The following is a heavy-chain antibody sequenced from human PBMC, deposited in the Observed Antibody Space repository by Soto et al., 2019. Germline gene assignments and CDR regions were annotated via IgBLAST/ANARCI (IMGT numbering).Heavy chain of an antibody. Sequence: EVQLVESGGGLVQPGRSLRLSCTASGFTFGDYAMGWFRQAPGKGLEWVGFIRSNAYGGTAEYAASVKGRFTISRDDSKSIAYLKMNSLETEDTAVYYCTKRYFGGLDAFDIWGQGTMVTVSS. D-gene: IGHD3-9*01. CDR1: GFTFGDYA. V-gene: IGHV3-49*03. CDR2: IRSNAYGGTA. J-gene: IGHJ3*02. CDR3: TKRYFGGLDAFDI.